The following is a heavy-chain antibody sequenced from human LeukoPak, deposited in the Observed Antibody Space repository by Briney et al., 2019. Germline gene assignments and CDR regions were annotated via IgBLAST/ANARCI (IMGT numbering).Heavy chain of an antibody. CDR3: ARVNRMVPGYCSRGTCPGDY. D-gene: IGHD2-15*01. J-gene: IGHJ4*02. V-gene: IGHV3-48*01. CDR2: ISSSSSNT. CDR1: GFTFSIYG. Sequence: TGGSLRLSCAASGFTFSIYGMSWVRQAPGKGLEWVAYISSSSSNTYYADSVKGRFTISRDNAKNSLYLQMNSLRAEDTALYYCARVNRMVPGYCSRGTCPGDYWGQGTLVTVSS.